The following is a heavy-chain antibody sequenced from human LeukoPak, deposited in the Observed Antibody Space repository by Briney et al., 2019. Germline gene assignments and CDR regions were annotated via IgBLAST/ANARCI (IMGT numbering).Heavy chain of an antibody. V-gene: IGHV3-23*01. D-gene: IGHD5-12*01. Sequence: GGSLRLSCAASGFTFSSYAMSWVRQAPGKGLEWVSAISGSGGSTYYADSVKGRFTISRDNSKNTLYLQMNSLRAEDTAVYYCAETPMPSRVATIRVFDYWGQGTLVTVCS. J-gene: IGHJ4*02. CDR3: AETPMPSRVATIRVFDY. CDR2: ISGSGGST. CDR1: GFTFSSYA.